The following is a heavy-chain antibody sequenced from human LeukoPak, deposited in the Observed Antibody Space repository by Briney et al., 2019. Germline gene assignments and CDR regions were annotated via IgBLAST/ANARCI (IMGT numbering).Heavy chain of an antibody. CDR3: ARVRWELQAFDI. V-gene: IGHV3-21*01. CDR1: GFTFSSYS. CDR2: ISSSSSYI. D-gene: IGHD1-26*01. Sequence: PGGSLRLSCAASGFTFSSYSMNWVRQAPGKGLEWVSSISSSSSYIYYADSVKGRFTISRDNAKNSLYLQMNSLRAEDTAVYYCARVRWELQAFDIWGQGTMVTLSS. J-gene: IGHJ3*02.